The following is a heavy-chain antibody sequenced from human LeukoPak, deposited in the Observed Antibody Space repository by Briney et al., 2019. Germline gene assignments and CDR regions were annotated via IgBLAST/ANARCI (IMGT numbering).Heavy chain of an antibody. D-gene: IGHD6-6*01. Sequence: SETLSLTCTVSGGSISSRPYYWGWVRQPRGKGLEWIGTISYSGTTYYSPSLKSRVTISLDTSKNQFSLKLSSVTAADTAIYYCARDFSSSSTVYYYYYMDVWGKGPTVTVSS. CDR3: ARDFSSSSTVYYYYYMDV. CDR2: ISYSGTT. CDR1: GGSISSRPYY. J-gene: IGHJ6*03. V-gene: IGHV4-39*07.